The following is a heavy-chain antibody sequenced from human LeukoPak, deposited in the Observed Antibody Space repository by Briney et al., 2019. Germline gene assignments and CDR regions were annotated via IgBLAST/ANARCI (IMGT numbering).Heavy chain of an antibody. CDR1: GYTFTSFG. D-gene: IGHD1-26*01. CDR2: ISAYNGNT. CDR3: ARDQVVGATAGTFDV. V-gene: IGHV1-18*01. J-gene: IGHJ4*02. Sequence: ASVKVSCKASGYTFTSFGISWVRQAPGQGLEWMGWISAYNGNTNYAQKLQGRVTMTTDTSTSTAYMELESLRSDDTAVHYCARDQVVGATAGTFDVWGQGTLVTVSS.